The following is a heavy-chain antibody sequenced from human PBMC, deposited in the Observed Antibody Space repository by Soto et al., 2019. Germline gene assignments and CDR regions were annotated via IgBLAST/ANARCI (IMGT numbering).Heavy chain of an antibody. CDR3: ARGSHDIAFYYGMDV. V-gene: IGHV1-69*13. Sequence: ASVKVSCKASGGTFSSYAISWVRQAPGQGLEWMGGIIPIFGTANYAQKFQGRVTITADESTSTAYMELSSLRSEDTAVYYCARGSHDIAFYYGMDVWGQGTTVTVSS. CDR1: GGTFSSYA. D-gene: IGHD5-12*01. J-gene: IGHJ6*02. CDR2: IIPIFGTA.